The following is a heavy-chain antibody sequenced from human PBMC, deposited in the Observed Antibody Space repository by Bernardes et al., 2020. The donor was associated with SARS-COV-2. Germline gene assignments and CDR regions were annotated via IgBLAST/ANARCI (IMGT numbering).Heavy chain of an antibody. D-gene: IGHD2-8*01. V-gene: IGHV1-18*01. CDR2: ISAYNGNT. CDR1: GYTFTSYG. Sequence: ASVKVPCKASGYTFTSYGISWVRQAPGQGLEWMGWISAYNGNTNYAQKLQGRVTMTTDTSTSTAYMELRSLRSDDTAVYYCARGNFYCTNGVCPDYWGQGTLVTVSS. CDR3: ARGNFYCTNGVCPDY. J-gene: IGHJ4*02.